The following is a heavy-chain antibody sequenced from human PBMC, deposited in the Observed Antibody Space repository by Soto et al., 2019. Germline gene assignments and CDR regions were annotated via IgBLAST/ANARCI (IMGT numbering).Heavy chain of an antibody. CDR2: ISYDGSNK. CDR1: GFTFSSYG. V-gene: IGHV3-30*18. D-gene: IGHD2-21*02. J-gene: IGHJ6*02. Sequence: GGSLRLSCAASGFTFSSYGMHWVRQAPGKGLEWVAVISYDGSNKYYADSVKGRFTISRDNSKNTLYLQMNSLRAEDTAVYYCAKDEHIVVVTATPYYYYGMDVWGQGTTVTVSS. CDR3: AKDEHIVVVTATPYYYYGMDV.